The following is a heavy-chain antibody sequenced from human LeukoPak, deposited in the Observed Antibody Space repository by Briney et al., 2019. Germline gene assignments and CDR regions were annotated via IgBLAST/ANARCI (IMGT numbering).Heavy chain of an antibody. J-gene: IGHJ4*02. CDR2: ISYDGSNK. Sequence: PGGSLRLSCAASGFTFSSYAMHWVRQAPGKGLEWVAVISYDGSNKYYADSAKGRFTISRDNSKNTLYLQMNSLRAEDTAVYYCASLGEYWGQGTLVTVSS. CDR1: GFTFSSYA. V-gene: IGHV3-30*01. D-gene: IGHD3-16*01. CDR3: ASLGEY.